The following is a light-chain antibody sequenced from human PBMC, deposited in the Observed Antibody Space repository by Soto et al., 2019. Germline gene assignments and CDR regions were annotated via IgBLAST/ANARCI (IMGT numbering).Light chain of an antibody. CDR2: AAS. CDR3: QQYADWPKT. Sequence: EIVLTQSPASLSLSPGERAALCCRASQTVTGSYLAWYQQKSGQAPSLLIYAASTRAAGVPARFSGSGSGTEFTLTISSLQSEDFAVYFCQQYADWPKTFGQGTKVDIK. V-gene: IGKV3-15*01. CDR1: QTVTGSY. J-gene: IGKJ1*01.